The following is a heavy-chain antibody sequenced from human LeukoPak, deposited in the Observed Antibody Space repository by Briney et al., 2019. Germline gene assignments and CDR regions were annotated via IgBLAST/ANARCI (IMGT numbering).Heavy chain of an antibody. CDR1: GYTFTSYA. J-gene: IGHJ6*03. Sequence: GASVKVSCKASGYTFTSYAMNWVRQAPGQGLEWMGWINTNTGNPTYAQGFTGRFVFSLDTSVSTAYLQISSLKAEDTAVYYCARETPPDGYDFWSGYSGGYYYMDVWGKGTTVTVSS. CDR3: ARETPPDGYDFWSGYSGGYYYMDV. V-gene: IGHV7-4-1*02. CDR2: INTNTGNP. D-gene: IGHD3-3*01.